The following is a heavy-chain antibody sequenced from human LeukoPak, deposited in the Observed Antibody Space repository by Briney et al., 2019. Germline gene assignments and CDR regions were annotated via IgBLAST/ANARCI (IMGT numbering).Heavy chain of an antibody. Sequence: PGGSLRLSCAASAFTYNYYSMNWVRQAPGNGLEWVSSISSSSRYIYYADSVKGRFTISRDNAKNSLYLQMNSLRAEDTAVYYCARDREEDYYMDVWGKGTTVTVSS. CDR1: AFTYNYYS. CDR3: ARDREEDYYMDV. V-gene: IGHV3-21*01. J-gene: IGHJ6*03. CDR2: ISSSSRYI.